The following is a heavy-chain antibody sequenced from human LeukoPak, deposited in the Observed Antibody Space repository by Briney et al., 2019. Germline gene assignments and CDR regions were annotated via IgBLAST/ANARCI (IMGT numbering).Heavy chain of an antibody. D-gene: IGHD3-3*01. V-gene: IGHV1-18*01. CDR2: ISAYNGNT. CDR3: ARGSRITIFGVVRSYFDY. Sequence: ASVKVSCKASGYTFTSYGISWVRQAPGQGLEWMGWISAYNGNTNYAQKLQGRVTMTTDTSTSTAYMELSSLRSEDTAVYYCARGSRITIFGVVRSYFDYWGQGTLVTVPS. J-gene: IGHJ4*02. CDR1: GYTFTSYG.